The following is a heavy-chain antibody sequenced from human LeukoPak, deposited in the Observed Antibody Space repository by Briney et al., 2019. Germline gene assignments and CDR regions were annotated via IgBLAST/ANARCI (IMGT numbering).Heavy chain of an antibody. CDR3: ARPYGSGSYYR. CDR2: IYYSGST. V-gene: IGHV4-38-2*01. CDR1: SYPLSSGYY. Sequence: SETLSLTCDVSSYPLSSGYYWGWIRQPPGKGLEWLGSIYYSGSTYYNPSLKRRVPIPVDHSKNHVSLKLRSVTAADTAVYYCARPYGSGSYYRWGQGTLVTVSS. J-gene: IGHJ4*02. D-gene: IGHD3-10*01.